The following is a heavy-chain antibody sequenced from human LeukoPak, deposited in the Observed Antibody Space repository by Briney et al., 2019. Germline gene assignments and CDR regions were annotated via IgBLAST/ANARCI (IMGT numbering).Heavy chain of an antibody. CDR3: ARGHTKTTGADAFDI. Sequence: SETLSLTCAVYGGSFSGYYWSWTRQPPGKGLEWIGEINHSGSTNYNPSLKSRVTISVDTSKNQFSLKLSSVTAADTAVYYCARGHTKTTGADAFDIWGQGTMVTVSS. CDR2: INHSGST. D-gene: IGHD4-11*01. J-gene: IGHJ3*02. CDR1: GGSFSGYY. V-gene: IGHV4-34*01.